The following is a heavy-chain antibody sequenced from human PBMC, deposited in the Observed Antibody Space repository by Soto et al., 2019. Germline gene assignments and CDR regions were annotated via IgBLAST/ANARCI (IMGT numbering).Heavy chain of an antibody. CDR3: TTGEGDLESDGMDV. CDR1: GFTFSNAW. V-gene: IGHV3-15*07. J-gene: IGHJ6*02. Sequence: EVQLVESGGGLVKPGGSLRLSCAASGFTFSNAWMNWVRQAPGKGLEWVGRIKSKTDGGTTDYAAPVKGRFTIARDESKNTLYLQMTSLKTEDTAVYYCTTGEGDLESDGMDVWGQGTTVTVSS. D-gene: IGHD3-16*01. CDR2: IKSKTDGGTT.